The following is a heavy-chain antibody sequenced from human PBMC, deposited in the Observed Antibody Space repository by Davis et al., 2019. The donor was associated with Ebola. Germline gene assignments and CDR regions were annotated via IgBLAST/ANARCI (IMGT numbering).Heavy chain of an antibody. D-gene: IGHD4-11*01. CDR2: INRRGST. V-gene: IGHV4-34*01. CDR1: GDLFSGYY. J-gene: IGHJ5*02. Sequence: MPLETLSLTCAVYGDLFSGYYWTWIRQPPGKGLEWIGEINRRGSTNYNPSLKSRVTMSIDTSRNQFSLKLNSVTAADTAVYYCARVDIVTTNWFDPWGQGTLVTVSS. CDR3: ARVDIVTTNWFDP.